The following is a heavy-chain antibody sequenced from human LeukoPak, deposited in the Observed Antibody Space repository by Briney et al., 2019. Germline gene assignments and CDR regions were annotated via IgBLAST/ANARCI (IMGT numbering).Heavy chain of an antibody. CDR3: ATTVGSYFDY. Sequence: GGSLRLPCAASGFTFSSYWMHWVRQPPGKGLVWVSRINGDGSGANYADSVKGRFTISRDNAKSTLYQQMDSLRAEDTAVYYCATTVGSYFDYWSQGTLVTVSS. CDR1: GFTFSSYW. V-gene: IGHV3-74*01. D-gene: IGHD4-17*01. J-gene: IGHJ4*02. CDR2: INGDGSGA.